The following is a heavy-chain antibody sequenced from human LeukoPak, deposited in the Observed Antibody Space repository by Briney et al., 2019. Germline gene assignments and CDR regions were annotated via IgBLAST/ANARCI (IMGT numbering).Heavy chain of an antibody. CDR3: AKEGGYCSSTSRYPYYFDY. V-gene: IGHV3-23*01. CDR2: ISGSGGST. CDR1: GFTFSSYA. D-gene: IGHD2-2*01. J-gene: IGHJ4*02. Sequence: GGSLRLSXAASGFTFSSYAMSWVRQAPGKGLEWVSAISGSGGSTYYADSVKGRFTISRDNSKNTLYLQMNSLRAEDTAVYYCAKEGGYCSSTSRYPYYFDYWGQGTLVTVSS.